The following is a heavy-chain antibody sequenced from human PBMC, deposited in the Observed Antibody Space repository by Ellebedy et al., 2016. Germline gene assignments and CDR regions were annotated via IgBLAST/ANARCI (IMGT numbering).Heavy chain of an antibody. Sequence: SETLSLXXTVSGGSISNYYWNWIRQPPGKGLEWIGYIYYSGSTNYNPSLKSRVTISVDTSGNQFSLKLSSVTAADTAVYYCARGAPLGGNFFDYWGQGTLVTGSS. CDR1: GGSISNYY. D-gene: IGHD1-26*01. J-gene: IGHJ4*02. CDR2: IYYSGST. V-gene: IGHV4-59*01. CDR3: ARGAPLGGNFFDY.